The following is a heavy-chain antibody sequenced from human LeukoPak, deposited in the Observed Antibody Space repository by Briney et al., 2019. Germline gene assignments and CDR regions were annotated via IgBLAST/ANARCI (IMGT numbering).Heavy chain of an antibody. J-gene: IGHJ4*02. D-gene: IGHD2-2*01. CDR3: TTVWWQYQLSSWYFDN. CDR2: ISGSDGTT. Sequence: GGSLRLSCAASGFTFSSYAMSWVRQAPGKGLEWVSAISGSDGTTYYADSVKGRFTISRDNSKNTLYLQMNSLKTEDTAVYYCTTVWWQYQLSSWYFDNWGQGTLVTVSS. CDR1: GFTFSSYA. V-gene: IGHV3-23*01.